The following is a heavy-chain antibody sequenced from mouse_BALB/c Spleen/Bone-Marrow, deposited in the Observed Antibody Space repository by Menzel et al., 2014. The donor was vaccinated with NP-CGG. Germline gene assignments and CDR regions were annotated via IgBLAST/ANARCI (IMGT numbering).Heavy chain of an antibody. V-gene: IGHV10-1*02. CDR2: IRSNRKNYAT. D-gene: IGHD2-3*01. J-gene: IGHJ2*01. CDR3: VREGNYDGGYFDY. Sequence: DVKLQESGGGLVQPKGSLKLSCAASGFTFNTYAMNWVRQAPGKGLEWVARIRSNRKNYATHYVDSVKDRFIISRDDSQSMLYLQMNNLKTEDTAMYYCVREGNYDGGYFDYWGQGTTLTVSS. CDR1: GFTFNTYA.